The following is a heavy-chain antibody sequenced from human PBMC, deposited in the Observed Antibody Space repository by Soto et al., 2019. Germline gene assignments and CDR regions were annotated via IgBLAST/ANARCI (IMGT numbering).Heavy chain of an antibody. J-gene: IGHJ4*02. CDR3: THWSMGTRGTIFVDH. V-gene: IGHV2-5*02. CDR1: GFSLSSIALGMG. D-gene: IGHD3-3*01. Sequence: QITLKESGPTLVKPTQTLTLTCNFSGFSLSSIALGMGVGWIRQPPGKALEWRALIYWDGDKRYNPSLKSRLTITKDISQSQVVLTMTNMDAVDTGTYYCTHWSMGTRGTIFVDHWGQGALVTVSS. CDR2: IYWDGDK.